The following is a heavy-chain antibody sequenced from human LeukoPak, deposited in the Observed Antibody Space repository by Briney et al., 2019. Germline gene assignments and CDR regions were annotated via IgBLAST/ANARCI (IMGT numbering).Heavy chain of an antibody. V-gene: IGHV3-30-3*01. Sequence: GGSLRLSCAASGFTFSSYAMHWVRQAPGKGLEWVAVISYDGSNKYYADSVKGRFTISRDNSKNTLCLQMNSLRAEDTAVYYCARGPLVGATTRSGIDYWGQGTLVTVSS. J-gene: IGHJ4*02. D-gene: IGHD1-26*01. CDR2: ISYDGSNK. CDR1: GFTFSSYA. CDR3: ARGPLVGATTRSGIDY.